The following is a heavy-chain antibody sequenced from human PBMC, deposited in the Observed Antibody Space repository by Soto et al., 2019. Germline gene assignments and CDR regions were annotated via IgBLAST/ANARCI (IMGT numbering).Heavy chain of an antibody. D-gene: IGHD2-15*01. CDR1: GYTFTSYA. V-gene: IGHV1-3*01. Sequence: ASVKVSCKASGYTFTSYAMHWVRQAPGQRLEWMGWINAGNGNTKYSQKFQGRVTITRDTSASTAYMELSSLRSEDTAVYYCARDRVSCSGGSCYPYYFDYWGQGTLVTVSS. CDR2: INAGNGNT. J-gene: IGHJ4*02. CDR3: ARDRVSCSGGSCYPYYFDY.